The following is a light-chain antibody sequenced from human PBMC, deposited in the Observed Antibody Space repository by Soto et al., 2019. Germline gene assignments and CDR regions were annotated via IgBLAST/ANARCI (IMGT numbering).Light chain of an antibody. J-gene: IGKJ1*01. CDR3: QQYSNWPQT. CDR1: QSVSTN. CDR2: GAS. V-gene: IGKV3-15*01. Sequence: EIVMTQSPYTLSVSPGEGATRSCRASQSVSTNLAWYQQKPGQAPRLLIFGASIRAIGIPARFSGSGSGTGFTLTISSLHSEDFAVYYCQQYSNWPQTFGRGTKVDI.